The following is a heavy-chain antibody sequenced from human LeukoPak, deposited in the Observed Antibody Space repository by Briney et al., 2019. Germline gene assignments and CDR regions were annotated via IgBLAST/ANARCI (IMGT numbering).Heavy chain of an antibody. CDR2: ISSDGNNK. Sequence: GGSLRLSCAASGFTFSNYGIHWVRQAPGKGLEWVAVISSDGNNKYYASSVKGRFTISRDNSKSTLYLQMDSLRAEDTAVYYCAKAGASSAYSVSDSWGQGTLVTVSS. CDR3: AKAGASSAYSVSDS. J-gene: IGHJ4*02. CDR1: GFTFSNYG. V-gene: IGHV3-30*18. D-gene: IGHD3-22*01.